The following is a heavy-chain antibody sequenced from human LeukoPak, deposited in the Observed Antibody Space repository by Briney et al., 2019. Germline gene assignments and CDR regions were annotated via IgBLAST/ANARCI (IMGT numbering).Heavy chain of an antibody. CDR3: ARLPGFTNGWYFIDF. D-gene: IGHD6-19*01. V-gene: IGHV4-38-2*02. J-gene: IGHJ4*02. CDR1: SYTISSGYY. Sequence: SETLSLTCTVSSYTISSGYYWGWIRQSPGKGLEWLGSIYHSGSTYYNPSLKSRVTISVDTSKNHFSLRLSSVTAADTAVYYCARLPGFTNGWYFIDFXXQGXLXTVS. CDR2: IYHSGST.